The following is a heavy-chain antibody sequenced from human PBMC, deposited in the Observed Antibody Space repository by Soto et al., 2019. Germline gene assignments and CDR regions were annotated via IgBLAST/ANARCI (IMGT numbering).Heavy chain of an antibody. D-gene: IGHD1-7*01. CDR2: ISYDGSNK. CDR3: AKESYNWNYADMDV. Sequence: GRPLRLSCAASGFTFGNYGMHRVRQAPGKGLEWVAVISYDGSNKYYADSVKGRFTISRDNSKNTLYLQMNSLRAEDTVVYYCAKESYNWNYADMDVWGKGTTVTVSS. J-gene: IGHJ6*03. V-gene: IGHV3-30*18. CDR1: GFTFGNYG.